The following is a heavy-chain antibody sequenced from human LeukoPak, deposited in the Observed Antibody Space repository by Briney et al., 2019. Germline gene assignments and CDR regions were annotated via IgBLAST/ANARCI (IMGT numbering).Heavy chain of an antibody. V-gene: IGHV3-7*01. CDR3: ARRAGAYSHPYDY. J-gene: IGHJ4*02. D-gene: IGHD4/OR15-4a*01. Sequence: GGSLRLSCAASGFTFSSYWMSWVRQAPGKGLEWVANIKQDGSQKYYVDSVKGRFTISRDNANNLLYLQMNSLRAEDTAVYYCARRAGAYSHPYDYWGQGTLVTVSS. CDR2: IKQDGSQK. CDR1: GFTFSSYW.